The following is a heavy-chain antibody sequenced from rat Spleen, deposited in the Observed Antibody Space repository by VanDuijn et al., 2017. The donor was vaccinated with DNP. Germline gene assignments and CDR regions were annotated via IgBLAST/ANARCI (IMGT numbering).Heavy chain of an antibody. Sequence: EVQLVESGGGLVQPGRSLKRSCAAAGFTFSNYDMAGAGQAPMRGLEWVASISSGGGKTYNRDSVKGGFTISRDNAKNTQHLQMDSLTSEDTATYYCARQSRLTRAMDVWGQGTSVTVSS. CDR1: GFTFSNYD. CDR3: ARQSRLTRAMDV. V-gene: IGHV5S13*01. J-gene: IGHJ4*01. CDR2: ISSGGGKT. D-gene: IGHD1-11*01.